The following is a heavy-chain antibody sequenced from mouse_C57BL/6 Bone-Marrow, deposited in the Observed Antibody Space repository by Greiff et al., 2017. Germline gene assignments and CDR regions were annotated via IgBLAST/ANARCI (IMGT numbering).Heavy chain of an antibody. CDR2: IDPSDSYT. J-gene: IGHJ4*01. CDR1: GYTFTSYW. V-gene: IGHV1-69*01. D-gene: IGHD1-3*01. Sequence: QVQLQQPGAELVMPGASVKLSCKASGYTFTSYWMHWVKQRPGQGLEWIGEIDPSDSYTNYNQKFKGKSTLTVDKSSSTAYMQLSILTSEYSAVYYCAIGGFDGTTVDAMDYWGQGTSVTVSS. CDR3: AIGGFDGTTVDAMDY.